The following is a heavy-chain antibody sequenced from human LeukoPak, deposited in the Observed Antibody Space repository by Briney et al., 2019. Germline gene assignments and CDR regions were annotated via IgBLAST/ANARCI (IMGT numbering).Heavy chain of an antibody. V-gene: IGHV3-48*02. CDR3: VRDPDALDY. CDR1: GFTFSSYS. Sequence: GGSLRLSCAASGFTFSSYSMNWVRQAPGKGLEWVAYIRRSGNPLYYADSVKGRFTISRDNAKNSLYLQMNSLRDEDTAVYYCVRDPDALDYWGPGTPVTVSS. J-gene: IGHJ4*02. CDR2: IRRSGNPL.